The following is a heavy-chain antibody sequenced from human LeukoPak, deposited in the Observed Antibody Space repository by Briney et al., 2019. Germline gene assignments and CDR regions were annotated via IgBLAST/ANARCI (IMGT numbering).Heavy chain of an antibody. CDR2: ISYDGSNK. CDR3: VKDSNYYDRSGYYV. Sequence: GSLRLSCAASGFTFSSYGMHWVRQAPGKGLEWVAVISYDGSNKYYADSVKGRFTISRDNSKNTLYLQMNSLRAEDTAVYYCVKDSNYYDRSGYYVWGQGTLVTVSS. V-gene: IGHV3-30*18. CDR1: GFTFSSYG. J-gene: IGHJ4*02. D-gene: IGHD3-22*01.